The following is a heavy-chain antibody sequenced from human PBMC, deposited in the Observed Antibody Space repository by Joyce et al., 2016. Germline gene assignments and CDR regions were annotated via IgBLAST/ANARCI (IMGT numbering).Heavy chain of an antibody. CDR2: IYLGGST. CDR1: GGSISSAHW. V-gene: IGHV4-4*02. D-gene: IGHD5-12*01. Sequence: QVQLQESGPGLVKPSGTLSLTCAVSGGSISSAHWWSWVRQPPGKGREWIGEIYLGGSTTYNPSLKSRVTISVDKSKNQLSLKVNSVTAADTAVYYCARNGAYSQDSWGQGTLVTVSS. J-gene: IGHJ5*01. CDR3: ARNGAYSQDS.